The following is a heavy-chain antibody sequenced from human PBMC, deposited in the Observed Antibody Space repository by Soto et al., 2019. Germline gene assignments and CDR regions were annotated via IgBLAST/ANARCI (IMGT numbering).Heavy chain of an antibody. D-gene: IGHD4-17*01. J-gene: IGHJ4*02. CDR1: NGSISSRSSY. CDR2: IYYIGNT. V-gene: IGHV4-39*01. CDR3: VGQDYGAKGYDFEN. Sequence: QLQLQESGSGLVKPSETLSLTCIVSNGSISSRSSYWGWIRQTPGKGLEWIGSIYYIGNTYYNPSLKSRVTISIDTSKTQFSLKMNSVTAADTAVYFCVGQDYGAKGYDFENWGQGALVTVSS.